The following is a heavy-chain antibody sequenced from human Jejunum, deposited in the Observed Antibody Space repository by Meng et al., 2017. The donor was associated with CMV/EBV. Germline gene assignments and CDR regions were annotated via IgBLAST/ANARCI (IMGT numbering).Heavy chain of an antibody. CDR3: ARDLQLST. D-gene: IGHD5-18*01. Sequence: LSCAASGFTFSSYSMNWVRQAPGKGLEWVSSITSSSGTIYYADSVKGRFTIFRDNAKNSLHRQMNSLRADDTAVYYCARDLQLSTWGQGTLVTVSS. CDR1: GFTFSSYS. J-gene: IGHJ5*02. V-gene: IGHV3-48*04. CDR2: ITSSSGTI.